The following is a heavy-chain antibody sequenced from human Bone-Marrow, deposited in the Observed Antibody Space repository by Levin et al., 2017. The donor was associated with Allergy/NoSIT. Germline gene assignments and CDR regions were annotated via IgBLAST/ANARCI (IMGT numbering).Heavy chain of an antibody. Sequence: GESLKISCAASGFTFSSYEMNWVRQAPGKGLEWVSYISSSGNTISYADSVKGLFTISRDNAKNSLYLQMYSLRAEDTAVYYCARVGFYVRSRELHYWGQGAQVAVSS. CDR3: ARVGFYVRSRELHY. V-gene: IGHV3-48*03. J-gene: IGHJ4*02. CDR2: ISSSGNTI. CDR1: GFTFSSYE. D-gene: IGHD1-7*01.